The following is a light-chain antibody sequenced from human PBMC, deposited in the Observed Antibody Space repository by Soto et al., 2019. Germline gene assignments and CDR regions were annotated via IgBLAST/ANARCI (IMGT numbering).Light chain of an antibody. CDR2: DDK. CDR3: QSYDNSNNWV. Sequence: LTQPHSVSESPGKTITISCTRSSGSIASNYVQWHRQRPGSVPSTVIYDDKQRPSGVPDRFSGSIDRSSNSASLTISGLKTEDEADYYCQSYDNSNNWVFGGGTKVTVL. V-gene: IGLV6-57*04. J-gene: IGLJ3*02. CDR1: SGSIASNY.